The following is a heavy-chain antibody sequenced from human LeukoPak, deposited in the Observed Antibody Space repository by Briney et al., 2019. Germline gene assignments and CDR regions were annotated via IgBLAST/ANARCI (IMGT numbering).Heavy chain of an antibody. CDR3: AKDGLWFGEFLDY. J-gene: IGHJ4*02. D-gene: IGHD3-10*01. CDR1: GFTFSSHG. Sequence: GGSLRLSCAASGFTFSSHGTSWVRQAPGKGLEWVSAISGSGGSTYYADSVKGRFTISRDNSKNTLYLQMNSLRAEDTAVYYCAKDGLWFGEFLDYWGQGTLVTVSS. V-gene: IGHV3-23*01. CDR2: ISGSGGST.